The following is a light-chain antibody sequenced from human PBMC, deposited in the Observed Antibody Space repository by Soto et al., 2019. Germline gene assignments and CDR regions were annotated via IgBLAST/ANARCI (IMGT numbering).Light chain of an antibody. Sequence: EIVLTQSPGTLSLSPGERATLSCKASQSISTRYLAWYQQKRGRAPRLLMYGTVSRATGIPDRFGGSGSGTDFILTISRLEPEDFAVYYCQHYDRSSKWTFGLGTKVEVK. CDR2: GTV. CDR1: QSISTRY. J-gene: IGKJ1*01. CDR3: QHYDRSSKWT. V-gene: IGKV3-20*01.